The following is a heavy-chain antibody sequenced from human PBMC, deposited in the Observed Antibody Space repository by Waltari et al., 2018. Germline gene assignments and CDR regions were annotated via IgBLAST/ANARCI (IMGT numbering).Heavy chain of an antibody. CDR1: GGSISSYY. J-gene: IGHJ3*01. CDR3: ARDHVYTYGTGWDAPDF. CDR2: IYTSGST. Sequence: QVQLQESGPGLVKPSETLSLTCTVSGGSISSYYWSWIRQPAGKGLEWIGRIYTSGSTNYNPSLKRRVTMSVDTSKNQFSLKLSSVTAADTAMYYCARDHVYTYGTGWDAPDFLGQGAMVTVSS. V-gene: IGHV4-4*07. D-gene: IGHD5-18*01.